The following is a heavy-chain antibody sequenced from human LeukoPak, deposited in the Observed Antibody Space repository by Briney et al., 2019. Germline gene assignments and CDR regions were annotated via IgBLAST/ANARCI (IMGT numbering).Heavy chain of an antibody. CDR3: ARSRETVTTYPWFDP. V-gene: IGHV4-34*01. CDR1: GGSFSGYY. Sequence: SETLSLTCAVYGGSFSGYYWSWIRQPPGKGLEWMGEINHSGSTNYNPSLKSRVTISVDTSKNQFSPKLSSVTAADTAVYYCARSRETVTTYPWFDPGGRGTLVTVSS. CDR2: INHSGST. D-gene: IGHD4-17*01. J-gene: IGHJ5*02.